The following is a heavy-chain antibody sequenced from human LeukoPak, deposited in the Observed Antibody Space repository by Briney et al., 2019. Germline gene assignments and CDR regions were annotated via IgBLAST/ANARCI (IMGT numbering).Heavy chain of an antibody. D-gene: IGHD2/OR15-2a*01. CDR1: GGSISNYY. CDR2: IYYTGST. J-gene: IGHJ6*02. CDR3: ARHDPVGHFLRGMDV. V-gene: IGHV4-59*08. Sequence: PSETLSLTCTVSGGSISNYYWSWIRQPAGKGLEWIGYIYYTGSTIYNPSLRSRVTMSVDVSKNQFSLDLTSVTAADTAVYYCARHDPVGHFLRGMDVWGQGTTVTVSS.